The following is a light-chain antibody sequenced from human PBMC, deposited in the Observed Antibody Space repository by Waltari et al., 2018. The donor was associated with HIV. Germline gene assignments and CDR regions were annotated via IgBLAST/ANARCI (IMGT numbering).Light chain of an antibody. CDR1: QSIGNY. Sequence: DIQMTQSPSSLSASVGDRVTITCRTSQSIGNYLNWYQQIPGKAPKVLISSVSSLQGGVPSRCSGSRSVTDFTLTINSLQPEDFATYYCQQSYNTPYTFGQGTKLEIK. CDR3: QQSYNTPYT. V-gene: IGKV1-39*01. CDR2: SVS. J-gene: IGKJ2*01.